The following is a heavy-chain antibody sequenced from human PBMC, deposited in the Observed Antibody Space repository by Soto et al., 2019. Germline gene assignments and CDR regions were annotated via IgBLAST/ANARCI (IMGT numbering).Heavy chain of an antibody. Sequence: ASVKVSCKASGYTFTSYGISWVRQAPGQGLEWMGWISAYNGNTNYAQKLQGRVTMTTDTSTSTAYMELRSLRSDDTAVYYCARFQGFGELLPDYYYYYGMDVWGQGTTVTVSS. CDR1: GYTFTSYG. CDR3: ARFQGFGELLPDYYYYYGMDV. V-gene: IGHV1-18*04. CDR2: ISAYNGNT. D-gene: IGHD3-10*01. J-gene: IGHJ6*02.